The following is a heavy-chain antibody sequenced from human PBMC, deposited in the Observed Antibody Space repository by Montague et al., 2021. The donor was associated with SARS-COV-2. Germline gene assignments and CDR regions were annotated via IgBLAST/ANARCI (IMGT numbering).Heavy chain of an antibody. Sequence: SLRLSCSASGFTFSSYSMNWVRQAPGKGLEWVSPINSNSSYIYYXDSVKGRFTISRDNAKNALYLQMNSLRAEDTAVYYCARDDRYDCWGGYHVDYWGQGTLVTVSS. J-gene: IGHJ4*02. CDR1: GFTFSSYS. CDR2: INSNSSYI. D-gene: IGHD3-3*01. CDR3: ARDDRYDCWGGYHVDY. V-gene: IGHV3-21*01.